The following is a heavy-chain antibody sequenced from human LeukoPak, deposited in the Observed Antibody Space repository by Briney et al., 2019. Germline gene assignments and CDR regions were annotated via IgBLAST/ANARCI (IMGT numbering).Heavy chain of an antibody. D-gene: IGHD3-22*01. CDR2: IYYSGST. J-gene: IGHJ5*02. CDR3: ARGDYYDSSGYYYH. Sequence: SQTLSLTCTVSGGSISSGDYYWSWIRQPPGKGLEWIGFIYYSGSTSYSPSLKSRVTISLDTSKNYFSLKLTSVTAADTAMYYCARGDYYDSSGYYYHWGQGTLVTVSS. CDR1: GGSISSGDYY. V-gene: IGHV4-30-4*08.